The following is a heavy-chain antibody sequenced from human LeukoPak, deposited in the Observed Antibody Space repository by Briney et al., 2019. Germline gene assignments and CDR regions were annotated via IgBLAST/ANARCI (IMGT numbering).Heavy chain of an antibody. CDR1: GYTFTSYG. CDR3: ARDPSVTMVRGVLDAFDI. Sequence: GASVKVSCKASGYTFTSYGISWVRQAPGQGLEWMGWISAYNGNTNYAQKLQGRVTMTTDTSTSTAYMELRSLRSDDTAVYYCARDPSVTMVRGVLDAFDIWGQGTMVTVSS. CDR2: ISAYNGNT. V-gene: IGHV1-18*01. J-gene: IGHJ3*02. D-gene: IGHD3-10*01.